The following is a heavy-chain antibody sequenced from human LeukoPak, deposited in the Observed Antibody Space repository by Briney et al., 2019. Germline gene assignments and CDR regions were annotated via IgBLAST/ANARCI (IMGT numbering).Heavy chain of an antibody. CDR1: GYTFTSYG. CDR3: ARDWGIVGATTVDY. Sequence: GASVTVPCTASGYTFTSYGISWVRQAPGQGLEWMGWISAYNGNTNYAQKLQGRVTMTTDTSTSTAYMELRSLRSDDTAVYYCARDWGIVGATTVDYWGQGTLVTVSS. V-gene: IGHV1-18*01. J-gene: IGHJ4*02. D-gene: IGHD1-26*01. CDR2: ISAYNGNT.